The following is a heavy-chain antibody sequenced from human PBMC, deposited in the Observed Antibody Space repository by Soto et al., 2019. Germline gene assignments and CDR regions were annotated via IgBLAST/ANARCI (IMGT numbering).Heavy chain of an antibody. CDR1: GFTFSSYA. V-gene: IGHV3-23*01. CDR2: NSGSGGST. CDR3: AKVNEAYYYYYGMDV. D-gene: IGHD1-1*01. Sequence: PGGSLRLSCAASGFTFSSYAMSWVRQAPGKGLEWVSANSGSGGSTYYADSVKGRFTISRDNSKNTLYLQMNSLRAEDTAVYYCAKVNEAYYYYYGMDVWGQGTTVTVSS. J-gene: IGHJ6*02.